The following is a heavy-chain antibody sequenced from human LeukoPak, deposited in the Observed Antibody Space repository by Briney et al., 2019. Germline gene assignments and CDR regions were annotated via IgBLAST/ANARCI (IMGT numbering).Heavy chain of an antibody. CDR1: GFTFSTCG. J-gene: IGHJ4*02. V-gene: IGHV3-30*18. CDR3: AKDYNYGYGYYFDY. D-gene: IGHD3-10*01. CDR2: ISYDGSDK. Sequence: GGSLRLSCAASGFTFSTCGMHWVRQAPGKGLEWVAVISYDGSDKFYADSVKGRFTISRDNSKNTLYLQMNSLRAKDTAVYYCAKDYNYGYGYYFDYWGQGTLVTVSS.